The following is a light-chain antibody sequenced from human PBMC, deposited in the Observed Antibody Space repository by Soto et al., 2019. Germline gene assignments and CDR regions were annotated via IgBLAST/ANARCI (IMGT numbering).Light chain of an antibody. J-gene: IGLJ2*01. CDR2: AVS. CDR1: SSDIGDYNY. CDR3: CSYGGRILVI. V-gene: IGLV2-14*01. Sequence: QSALTQPASVSGSPGQSITISCTGTSSDIGDYNYVSWYQQYPGKAPRLLIYAVSNRPSGVSDRFSGSKSGNTASLTISGLQAEDEAHYYCCSYGGRILVIFGEGTQLTVL.